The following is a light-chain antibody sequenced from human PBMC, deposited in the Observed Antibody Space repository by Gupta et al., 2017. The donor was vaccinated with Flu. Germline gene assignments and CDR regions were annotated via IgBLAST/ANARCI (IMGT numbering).Light chain of an antibody. CDR3: QSYDSGLSAWV. Sequence: QSVLTQPPSVSGAPGQSVTIPCTWSSSSIGAGNGVHWYQQAPGTAPKLLISDNNHRPSGVPDRFSGSRSGTSASLAITGLQAEDEADYYCQSYDSGLSAWVFGGGTKLTVL. CDR2: DNN. CDR1: SSSIGAGNG. V-gene: IGLV1-40*01. J-gene: IGLJ3*02.